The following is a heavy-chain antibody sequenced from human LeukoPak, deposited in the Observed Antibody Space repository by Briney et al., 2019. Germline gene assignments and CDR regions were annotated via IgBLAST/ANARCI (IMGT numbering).Heavy chain of an antibody. J-gene: IGHJ4*02. CDR1: GYTFTSYG. V-gene: IGHV1-18*01. CDR3: ARDRDYGDPLGY. Sequence: ASVKVSCKASGYTFTSYGISWVRQGPGQGLEWMGWISAYNGNTNYAQKLQGRVTMTTDTSTSTAYMELRSLRSGDTAVYYCARDRDYGDPLGYWGQGTLVTVSS. D-gene: IGHD4-17*01. CDR2: ISAYNGNT.